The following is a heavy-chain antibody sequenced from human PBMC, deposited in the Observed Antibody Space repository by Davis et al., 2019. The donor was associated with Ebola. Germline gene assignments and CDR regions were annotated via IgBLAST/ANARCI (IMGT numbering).Heavy chain of an antibody. CDR1: GFTFSSYA. J-gene: IGHJ4*02. CDR2: MSGSGLTT. CDR3: AKDTAVVKSGKRFDY. D-gene: IGHD5-18*01. Sequence: GGSLRLSCAASGFTFSSYAMNWVRQAPGKGLEWVSTMSGSGLTTYYADSVKGRFTISRDNSKNTVFLQMNSLRAEDTALYYCAKDTAVVKSGKRFDYWGQGTLVTVSS. V-gene: IGHV3-23*01.